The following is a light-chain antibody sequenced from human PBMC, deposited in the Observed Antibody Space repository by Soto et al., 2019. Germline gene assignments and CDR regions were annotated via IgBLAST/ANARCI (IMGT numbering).Light chain of an antibody. Sequence: QSVLTQPASVSGSPGQSITISCSGTRSDIGSYNYVAWYQQFPGKTPKILIYGVSNRPSGVSSRFSGSKSGNTASLTIAGRQAEDEADYYCISYTGSSTSYVFGSGTKLTVL. J-gene: IGLJ1*01. CDR1: RSDIGSYNY. V-gene: IGLV2-14*01. CDR2: GVS. CDR3: ISYTGSSTSYV.